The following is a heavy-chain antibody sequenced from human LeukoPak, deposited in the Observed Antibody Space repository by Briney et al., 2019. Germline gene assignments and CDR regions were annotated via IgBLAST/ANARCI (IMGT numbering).Heavy chain of an antibody. CDR3: ARDQGGLVVPAAILPANWFDP. J-gene: IGHJ5*02. D-gene: IGHD2-2*02. CDR1: GGSISSYY. Sequence: SETLSLTCTVSGGSISSYYWSWIRQPPGKGLEWIGYIYYSGSTNYNPSLKSRVTISVDTSKNQFSLKLSSVTAADTAVYYCARDQGGLVVPAAILPANWFDPWGQGTLVTVSS. V-gene: IGHV4-59*01. CDR2: IYYSGST.